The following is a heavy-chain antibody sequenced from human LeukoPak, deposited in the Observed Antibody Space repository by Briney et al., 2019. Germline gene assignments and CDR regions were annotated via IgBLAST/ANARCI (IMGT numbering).Heavy chain of an antibody. J-gene: IGHJ4*02. CDR3: ASGGQTIYYFDY. CDR1: GFTFSSYS. Sequence: PGGSLRLSCAASGFTFSSYSMNWVRQAPGKGLEWVSGISVRGDNTYYADSVKGRFTISRDNSKNTLYLQMNSLRAEDTAVYYCASGGQTIYYFDYWGQGTLVTVSS. V-gene: IGHV3-23*01. CDR2: ISVRGDNT. D-gene: IGHD3-16*01.